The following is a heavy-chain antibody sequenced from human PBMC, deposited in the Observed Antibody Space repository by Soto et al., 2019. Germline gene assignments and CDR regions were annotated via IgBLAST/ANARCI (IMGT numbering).Heavy chain of an antibody. CDR2: IFPGDSDT. D-gene: IGHD2-15*01. J-gene: IGHJ2*01. Sequence: EVQLVQSAAEVKKPGEFLKISCKGSGYRFTSQWIAWVRQMPGKGLEWMGIIFPGDSDTRYTPSFEGQVTISVDKSNSTAYLQWSSLKASDTAIYYCARHKGAGYSDWYFDLWGRGTPVTVSS. CDR3: ARHKGAGYSDWYFDL. CDR1: GYRFTSQW. V-gene: IGHV5-51*01.